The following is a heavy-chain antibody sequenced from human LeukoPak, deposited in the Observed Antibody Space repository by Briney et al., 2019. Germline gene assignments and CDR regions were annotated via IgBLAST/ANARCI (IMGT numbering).Heavy chain of an antibody. CDR3: AKPFYDFWSGYSEYYFDY. CDR2: ISGSGGST. CDR1: GFTFSNYA. V-gene: IGHV3-23*01. J-gene: IGHJ4*02. Sequence: GGSLRLSCAASGFTFSNYAISWVRQAPGKGLEWVSAISGSGGSTYYADSVKGRFTISRDNSKNTLYLRMNSLRAEDTAVYYCAKPFYDFWSGYSEYYFDYWGQGTLVTVSS. D-gene: IGHD3-3*01.